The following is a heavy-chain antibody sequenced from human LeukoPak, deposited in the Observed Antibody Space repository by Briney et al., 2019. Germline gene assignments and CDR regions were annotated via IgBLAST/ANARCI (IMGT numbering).Heavy chain of an antibody. CDR2: INPNSGGT. V-gene: IGHV1-2*02. Sequence: ASVKVSCKASGYTFTGYYMHWVRQAPGQGLEWMGWINPNSGGTNYAQKFQGRVTMTRDTSISTAYMELSRLRSDDTVVYYCARAYIGGFGEFWAYWGQGTLVTVSS. D-gene: IGHD3-10*01. J-gene: IGHJ4*02. CDR3: ARAYIGGFGEFWAY. CDR1: GYTFTGYY.